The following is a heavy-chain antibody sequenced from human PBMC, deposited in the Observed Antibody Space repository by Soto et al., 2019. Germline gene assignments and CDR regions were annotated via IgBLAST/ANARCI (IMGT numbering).Heavy chain of an antibody. D-gene: IGHD5-12*01. V-gene: IGHV6-1*01. Sequence: SQTLSLTCAISGDSVSSNSAAWNWIRQSPSRGLEWLGRTYYRSKWYNDYAVSVKSRITINPDTSKNQFSLQLNSVTPEDTAVYYCARDVGEWPRSYYYYYGMDVWGQGTTVTVSS. CDR3: ARDVGEWPRSYYYYYGMDV. J-gene: IGHJ6*02. CDR1: GDSVSSNSAA. CDR2: TYYRSKWYN.